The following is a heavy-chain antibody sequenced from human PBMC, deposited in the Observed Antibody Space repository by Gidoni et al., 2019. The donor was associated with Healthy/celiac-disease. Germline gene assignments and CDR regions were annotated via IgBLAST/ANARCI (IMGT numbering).Heavy chain of an antibody. CDR3: TRPTRRYYYYGMDV. Sequence: EVQLVESGGGLVQPGGSLKLSCAASGFTFSGSAMHWVRQASGKGLEWVGRIRSKANSYATAYAASLKGRFTISRDDSKNTAYLQMNSLKTEDTAVYYCTRPTRRYYYYGMDVWGQGTTVTVSS. V-gene: IGHV3-73*02. J-gene: IGHJ6*02. CDR2: IRSKANSYAT. CDR1: GFTFSGSA.